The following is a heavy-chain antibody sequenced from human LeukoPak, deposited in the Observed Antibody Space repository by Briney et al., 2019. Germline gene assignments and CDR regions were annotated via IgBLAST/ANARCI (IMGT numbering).Heavy chain of an antibody. CDR2: IWYDGSNK. V-gene: IGHV3-33*01. D-gene: IGHD5-12*01. CDR1: GFTFSSYG. Sequence: PGGSLRLSCAASGFTFSSYGMHWVRQAPGKGLEWVAVIWYDGSNKYYADSVKGRFTISRDNSKNTLYLQMNSLRAEDTAVYYCARGWYFILATISPGGIDYWGQGTLVTVSS. CDR3: ARGWYFILATISPGGIDY. J-gene: IGHJ4*02.